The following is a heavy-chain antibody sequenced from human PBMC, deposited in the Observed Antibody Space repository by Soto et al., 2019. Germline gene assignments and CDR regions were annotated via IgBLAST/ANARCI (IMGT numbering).Heavy chain of an antibody. J-gene: IGHJ6*02. D-gene: IGHD3-10*01. Sequence: SETLSLTCTVSGGSISSYYWSWIRQPAGKGLEWIGRIYTSGSTNYNPSLKSRVTMSVDTSKNQFSLKLSSVTAADTAVYYCARDKSVDGENYYYGMDVWGQGTTVTVYS. CDR2: IYTSGST. V-gene: IGHV4-4*07. CDR3: ARDKSVDGENYYYGMDV. CDR1: GGSISSYY.